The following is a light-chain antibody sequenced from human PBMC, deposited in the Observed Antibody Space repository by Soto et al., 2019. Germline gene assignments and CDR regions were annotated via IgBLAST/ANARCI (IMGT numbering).Light chain of an antibody. CDR1: QSVSNY. J-gene: IGKJ5*01. Sequence: EIVLTHSPGTLSLSPGERATLSCRASQSVSNYLAWYQQKPGQAPRLLIYAASNRATGIPARFSGSGSGTDFTLTISSLEPEDFALYYCQHYGRSPITFGQGTRLENK. CDR3: QHYGRSPIT. CDR2: AAS. V-gene: IGKV3-11*01.